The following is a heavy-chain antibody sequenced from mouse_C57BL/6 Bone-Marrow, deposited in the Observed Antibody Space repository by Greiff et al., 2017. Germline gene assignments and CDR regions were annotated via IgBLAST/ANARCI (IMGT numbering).Heavy chain of an antibody. V-gene: IGHV7-1*01. J-gene: IGHJ2*01. D-gene: IGHD2-3*01. CDR3: ARDVDGYYDY. Sequence: EVMLVESGGGLVQSGRSLRLSCATSGFTFSDFYMEWVRQAPGKGLEWIAASRNKANDYTTEYSASVKGRFIVSRDTSQSILYLQMNALRAEDTAIYYCARDVDGYYDYWGQGTTLTVSS. CDR1: GFTFSDFY. CDR2: SRNKANDYTT.